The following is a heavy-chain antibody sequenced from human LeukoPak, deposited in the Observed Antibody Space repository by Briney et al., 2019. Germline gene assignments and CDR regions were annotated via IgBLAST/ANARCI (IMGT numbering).Heavy chain of an antibody. V-gene: IGHV3-74*01. CDR1: GFTFSSYW. Sequence: GGSLRLSCAASGFTFSSYWMNWVRQAPGKGLVWVSRIASDGSSTTYADSVKGRFSISRDNTKNTLYLQMNSLRAEDTAVYYCARIGALAPFDYWGQGTLVTVSS. J-gene: IGHJ4*02. D-gene: IGHD1-26*01. CDR2: IASDGSST. CDR3: ARIGALAPFDY.